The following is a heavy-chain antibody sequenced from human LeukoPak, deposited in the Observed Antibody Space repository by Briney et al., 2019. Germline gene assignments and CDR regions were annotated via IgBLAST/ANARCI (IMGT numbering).Heavy chain of an antibody. CDR1: GYTFTSYY. Sequence: ASVKVSCKASGYTFTSYYMHWVRQAPGQGLEWMGIINPSGGSTSYAQKFQGRVTMTRDMSTSTVYMELSSLRSEDTAVYYCARDPGCSGGSCYFDYWGQGTLVTVSS. V-gene: IGHV1-46*01. CDR3: ARDPGCSGGSCYFDY. D-gene: IGHD2-15*01. CDR2: INPSGGST. J-gene: IGHJ4*02.